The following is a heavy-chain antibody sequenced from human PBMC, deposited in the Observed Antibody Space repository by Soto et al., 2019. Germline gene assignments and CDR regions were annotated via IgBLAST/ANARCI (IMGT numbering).Heavy chain of an antibody. J-gene: IGHJ4*02. D-gene: IGHD3-3*01. CDR3: AKVKLSGELWSIGIFDY. Sequence: EVQLLESGGGLVQPGGSLRLSCAASGFTFSSYAMSWVRQAPGKGLGCVSAISGSGGSTYYADSVKGRFTISRDNSKNTLYLQMNSLRAEDTAVYYCAKVKLSGELWSIGIFDYWGQGTLVTVSS. CDR2: ISGSGGST. V-gene: IGHV3-23*01. CDR1: GFTFSSYA.